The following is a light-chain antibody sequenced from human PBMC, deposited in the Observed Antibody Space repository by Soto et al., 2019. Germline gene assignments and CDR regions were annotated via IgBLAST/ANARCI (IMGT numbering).Light chain of an antibody. CDR3: SLYTSRGTVV. CDR2: AVT. CDR1: TRDIGGYNR. J-gene: IGLJ2*01. Sequence: QSVLTQPPSVSGSPGQSVTISCSGTTRDIGGYNRVSWYQQPPGTVPKLIIYAVTNRPSGVPDRFSGSKSGNAASLTISGLQAEDEGDYYCSLYTSRGTVVFGGGTKVTVL. V-gene: IGLV2-18*01.